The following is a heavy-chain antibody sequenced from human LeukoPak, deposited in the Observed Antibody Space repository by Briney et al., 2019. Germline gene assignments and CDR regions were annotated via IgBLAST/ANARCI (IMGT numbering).Heavy chain of an antibody. CDR2: ISANNGNR. J-gene: IGHJ4*02. CDR1: GYTFTNYG. CDR3: ARQGYGGHSQGAADY. V-gene: IGHV1-18*01. D-gene: IGHD4-23*01. Sequence: ASVKVSCKASGYTFTNYGISWVRQSPGQGLEWMGWISANNGNRNYAQKLQDRVSMTTDTYTRTAYRELRSLRSDDTAVYYCARQGYGGHSQGAADYWGQGTLVTVSS.